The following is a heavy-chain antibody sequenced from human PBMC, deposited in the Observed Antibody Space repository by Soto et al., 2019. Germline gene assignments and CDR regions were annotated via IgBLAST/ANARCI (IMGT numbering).Heavy chain of an antibody. CDR3: ARDRFRSASSCYFT. J-gene: IGHJ5*02. D-gene: IGHD2-2*01. CDR1: GFSFSSYA. Sequence: EVLLLESGGGLVHPGGSLRLSCAGSGFSFSSYAIAWVRQAPGKGLGWVSAISGNAATTSYAESVKGRFAISRDNSKSTLYLQMSSLRVEDTAVYYCARDRFRSASSCYFTWGQGTLVTVSS. CDR2: ISGNAATT. V-gene: IGHV3-23*01.